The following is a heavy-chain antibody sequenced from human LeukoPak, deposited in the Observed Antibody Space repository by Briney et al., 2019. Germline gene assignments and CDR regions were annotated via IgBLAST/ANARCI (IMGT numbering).Heavy chain of an antibody. CDR2: ISSSSSTI. Sequence: GGSLRLSCAASGFTFDDYGMSWVRQAPGKGLEWVSYISSSSSTIYYADSVKGRFTISRDNAKNSLYLQMNSLRAEDTAVYYCARDSPYYSPKGAFDIWGQGTMVTVSA. J-gene: IGHJ3*02. CDR1: GFTFDDYG. V-gene: IGHV3-48*01. CDR3: ARDSPYYSPKGAFDI. D-gene: IGHD3-10*01.